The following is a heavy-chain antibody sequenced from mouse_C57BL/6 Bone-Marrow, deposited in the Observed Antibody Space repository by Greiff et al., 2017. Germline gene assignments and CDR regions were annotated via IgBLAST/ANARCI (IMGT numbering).Heavy chain of an antibody. Sequence: EVMLVQSGGGLEKPGGSLKLSCAASGFTFSDYGMHWVRQDPEKGLEWVGYISSGSGTINYADTVKGRFTISRDNAKNTLFLQMTSLRSEDTAMYYCARRTYGSSFFDYWGQGTTLTVSS. CDR1: GFTFSDYG. J-gene: IGHJ2*01. CDR2: ISSGSGTI. CDR3: ARRTYGSSFFDY. V-gene: IGHV5-17*01. D-gene: IGHD1-1*01.